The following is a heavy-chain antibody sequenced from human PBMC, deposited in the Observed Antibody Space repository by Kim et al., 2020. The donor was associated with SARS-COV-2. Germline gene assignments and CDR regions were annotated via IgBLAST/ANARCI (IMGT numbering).Heavy chain of an antibody. V-gene: IGHV3-21*01. CDR2: ISSTTSNI. D-gene: IGHD2-21*02. Sequence: GGSLRLSCAASGFTFSSFGMSWVRQAPGKGLEWVSFISSTTSNIYYADSMKGRFTISRDNAENSLYLEMNSLRAEDTAVYYCARENTAKVGLYFYYYGMHVCRQGATVIVSS. J-gene: IGHJ6*02. CDR3: ARENTAKVGLYFYYYGMHV. CDR1: GFTFSSFG.